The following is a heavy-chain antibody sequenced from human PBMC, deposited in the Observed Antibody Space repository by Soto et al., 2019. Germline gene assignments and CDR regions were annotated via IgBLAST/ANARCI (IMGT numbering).Heavy chain of an antibody. CDR1: GYTFTGYY. V-gene: IGHV1-2*04. CDR2: INPNSGGT. Sequence: ASVKVSCKASGYTFTGYYMHWVRQAPGQGLEWMGWINPNSGGTNYAQKFQGWVTMTRDTSISTAYMELSRLRSDDTAVYYCASGVAAARGGYYYYGMDVWGQGTTVT. CDR3: ASGVAAARGGYYYYGMDV. J-gene: IGHJ6*02. D-gene: IGHD6-6*01.